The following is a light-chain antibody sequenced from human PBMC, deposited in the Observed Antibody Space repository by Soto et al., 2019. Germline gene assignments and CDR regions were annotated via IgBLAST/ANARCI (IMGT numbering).Light chain of an antibody. CDR1: QSISSR. Sequence: DIQMTQSPSTLSASIGDRVTITCRASQSISSRLAWYQHKPGKAPKLLIYKASTLESGVPSRFSGSGSGTEFTLTISSLQPGDFATYYCQQYNTYSPTWTFGQGTKGDIK. V-gene: IGKV1-5*03. CDR2: KAS. CDR3: QQYNTYSPTWT. J-gene: IGKJ1*01.